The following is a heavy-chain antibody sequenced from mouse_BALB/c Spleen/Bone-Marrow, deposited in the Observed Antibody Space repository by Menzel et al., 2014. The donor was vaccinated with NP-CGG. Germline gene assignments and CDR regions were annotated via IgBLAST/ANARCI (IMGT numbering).Heavy chain of an antibody. CDR1: GFTFSTYG. V-gene: IGHV5-6*01. D-gene: IGHD4-1*01. CDR3: TRQGNWDHYAIDY. J-gene: IGHJ4*01. Sequence: EVMLVESGGDLVKPGGALKLSCAASGFTFSTYGMSWVRQTPDKRLEWVATISSGGGYTYYPDSEKGLFTISKDNAKNTLYLQMSSLKSEDTAMYYCTRQGNWDHYAIDYWGQGPSVTVSS. CDR2: ISSGGGYT.